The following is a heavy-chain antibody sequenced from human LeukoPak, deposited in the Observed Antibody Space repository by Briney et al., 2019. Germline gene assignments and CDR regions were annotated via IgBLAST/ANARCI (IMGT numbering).Heavy chain of an antibody. D-gene: IGHD3-16*01. J-gene: IGHJ4*02. CDR3: VRDLGDQPLGILFDF. V-gene: IGHV1-18*04. Sequence: GASVKVSCKASGYTFTRFGISWERQAPGQGLEWMGWISAYNGNTNFAQKLQGRVTMTTDTSTSTAYMELRSLRSDDTAMFYCVRDLGDQPLGILFDFWGQGTLVTVSS. CDR1: GYTFTRFG. CDR2: ISAYNGNT.